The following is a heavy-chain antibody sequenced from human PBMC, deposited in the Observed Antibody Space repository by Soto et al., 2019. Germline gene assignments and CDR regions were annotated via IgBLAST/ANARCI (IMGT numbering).Heavy chain of an antibody. CDR3: ARHGVVVAATRFIWFDP. CDR1: GGSFSGYY. D-gene: IGHD2-15*01. CDR2: INHSGST. J-gene: IGHJ5*02. Sequence: SETLSLTCAVYGGSFSGYYWSWIRQPPGKGLEWIGEINHSGSTNYNPSLKSRVTISVDTSKNQFSLKLSSVTAADTAVYYCARHGVVVAATRFIWFDPWGQGTLVTVSS. V-gene: IGHV4-34*01.